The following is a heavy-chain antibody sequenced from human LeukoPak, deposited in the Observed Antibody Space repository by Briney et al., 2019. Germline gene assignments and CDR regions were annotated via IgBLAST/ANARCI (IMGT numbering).Heavy chain of an antibody. CDR1: GFTFSSYA. D-gene: IGHD6-19*01. CDR2: ISTSGGST. J-gene: IGHJ2*01. CDR3: AKDGPSVTGTGWYFDL. Sequence: GGSLRLSCAASGFTFSSYALTWVRQVPGKGLEWVSHISTSGGSTVYADSVKGRFTISRDNSKSTLYLQMNSLRAEDTAVYYCAKDGPSVTGTGWYFDLWAVAPWSLSPQ. V-gene: IGHV3-23*01.